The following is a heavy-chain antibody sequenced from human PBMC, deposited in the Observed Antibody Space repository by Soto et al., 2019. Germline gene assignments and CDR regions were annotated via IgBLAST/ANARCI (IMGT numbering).Heavy chain of an antibody. D-gene: IGHD3-10*01. Sequence: PSGTLSLTCTVSGGSISSGGYYWSWIRQHPGKGLEWIGYIYYSGSTYYNPSLKSRVTISVDTSKNQFSLKLRSVTAADTAIYYCARGNSFGSGIGYSDHWGQGAQVTVS. CDR3: ARGNSFGSGIGYSDH. CDR2: IYYSGST. CDR1: GGSISSGGYY. J-gene: IGHJ4*02. V-gene: IGHV4-31*03.